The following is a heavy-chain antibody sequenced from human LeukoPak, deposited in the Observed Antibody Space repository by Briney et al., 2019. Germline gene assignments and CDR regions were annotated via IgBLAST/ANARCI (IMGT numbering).Heavy chain of an antibody. Sequence: ASVKVSCKASGFTFTSSAVQWVRQARGQRLEWIGWIAVGSGNTNYAQKFQERVTITRDMSTSTAYMELSSLRSEDTAVYYCAADNSGYGDFDYWGQGTLVTVSS. D-gene: IGHD5-12*01. CDR2: IAVGSGNT. J-gene: IGHJ4*02. CDR3: AADNSGYGDFDY. CDR1: GFTFTSSA. V-gene: IGHV1-58*01.